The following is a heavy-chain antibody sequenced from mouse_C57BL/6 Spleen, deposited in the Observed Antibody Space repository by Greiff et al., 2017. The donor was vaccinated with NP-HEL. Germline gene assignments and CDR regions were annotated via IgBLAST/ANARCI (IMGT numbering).Heavy chain of an antibody. CDR3: ASRGTPYYFDY. D-gene: IGHD3-3*01. CDR2: IYPGDGDT. V-gene: IGHV1-80*01. J-gene: IGHJ2*01. Sequence: VQLKQSGAELVKPGASVKISCKASGYAFSSYWMNWVKQRPGKGLEWIGQIYPGDGDTNYNGKFKGKATLTADKSSSTAYMQLSSLTSEDSAVYFCASRGTPYYFDYWGQGTTFTVSS. CDR1: GYAFSSYW.